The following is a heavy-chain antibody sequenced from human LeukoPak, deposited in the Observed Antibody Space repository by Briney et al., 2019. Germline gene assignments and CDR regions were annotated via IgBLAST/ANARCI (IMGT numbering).Heavy chain of an antibody. CDR1: GFTFSSYG. J-gene: IGHJ4*02. CDR3: ARQRFLEWSYFDY. V-gene: IGHV3-30*02. CDR2: IRYDGSNK. D-gene: IGHD3-3*01. Sequence: GGSLRLSCAASGFTFSSYGMHWVRQAPGKGLEWVAFIRYDGSNKYYADSVKGRFTISRDNSKNTLYLQMNSLRAEDTAVYYCARQRFLEWSYFDYWGQGTLVTVSS.